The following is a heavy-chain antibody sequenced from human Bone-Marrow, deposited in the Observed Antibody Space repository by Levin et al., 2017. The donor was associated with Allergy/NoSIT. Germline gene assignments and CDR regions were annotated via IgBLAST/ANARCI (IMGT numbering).Heavy chain of an antibody. J-gene: IGHJ4*02. D-gene: IGHD2-2*02. CDR3: AGSGFYTPNFRFDY. CDR2: INHNGST. CDR1: GGSFSGYY. Sequence: SETLSLTCAVYGGSFSGYYWTWIRQPPGKGLEWIGTINHNGSTNYNPSLKNRGTISVDTSKTQFSLKLSSVTAADTAVFFCAGSGFYTPNFRFDYWGQGTLVTVSS. V-gene: IGHV4-34*01.